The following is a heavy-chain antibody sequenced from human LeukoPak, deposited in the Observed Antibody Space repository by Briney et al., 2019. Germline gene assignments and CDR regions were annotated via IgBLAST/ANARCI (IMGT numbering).Heavy chain of an antibody. CDR3: ARDPPKYDYDSYDYR. D-gene: IGHD3-22*01. Sequence: GGSLRLSCAVSGYPFSDHYIDWVRQAPGKGLEWVANIKQDGSEKYYVDSVKGRFTISRDNANNLLYLQMNSLRDEDTAVYYCARDPPKYDYDSYDYRWGQGTLVTVSS. CDR1: GYPFSDHY. J-gene: IGHJ5*02. CDR2: IKQDGSEK. V-gene: IGHV3-7*03.